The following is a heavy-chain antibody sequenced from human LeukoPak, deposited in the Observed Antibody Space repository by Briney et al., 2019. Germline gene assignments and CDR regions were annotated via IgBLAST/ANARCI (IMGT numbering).Heavy chain of an antibody. Sequence: SETLSLTCAVYGGSFSGYYWSWIRQPPGKGLEWIGEINHSGSTNYNPSLKSRVTISVDTSKNQFSLKLSSVTAADTAVYYCARSHYGSYLDYWGQGTLVTVSS. J-gene: IGHJ4*02. CDR3: ARSHYGSYLDY. CDR2: INHSGST. D-gene: IGHD1-26*01. CDR1: GGSFSGYY. V-gene: IGHV4-34*01.